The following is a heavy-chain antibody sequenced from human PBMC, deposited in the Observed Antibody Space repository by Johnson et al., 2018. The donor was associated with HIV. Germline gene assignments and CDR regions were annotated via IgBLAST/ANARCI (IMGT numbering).Heavy chain of an antibody. CDR1: GFTVSTKY. CDR2: IGTAGDT. V-gene: IGHV3-66*02. D-gene: IGHD1-26*01. Sequence: VQLVESGGGLVQPGGSLRLSCAASGFTVSTKYMSWVRQAPGKGLEWVSVIGTAGDTYYPGSVKGRFTISRDNSTNTLYLQMNSLRGEDTAVYYCARDWDLPNAFDIWGQGTMVTVSS. CDR3: ARDWDLPNAFDI. J-gene: IGHJ3*02.